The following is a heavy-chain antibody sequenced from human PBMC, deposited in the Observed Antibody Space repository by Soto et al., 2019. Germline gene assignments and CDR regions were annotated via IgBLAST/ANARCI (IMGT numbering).Heavy chain of an antibody. CDR1: GGSISSYY. CDR2: IYYSGST. D-gene: IGHD3-3*01. CDR3: ARGNYDFWSGYYTGMGFDY. V-gene: IGHV4-59*01. Sequence: SETLSLTCTVFGGSISSYYWSWIRQPPGKGLEWIGYIYYSGSTNYNPSLKSRVTISVDTSKNQFSLKLSSVTAADTAVYYCARGNYDFWSGYYTGMGFDYWGQGTLVT. J-gene: IGHJ4*02.